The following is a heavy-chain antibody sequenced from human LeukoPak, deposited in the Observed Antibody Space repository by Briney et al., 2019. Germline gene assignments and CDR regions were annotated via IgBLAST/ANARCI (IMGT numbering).Heavy chain of an antibody. Sequence: SETLSLTCTVSGGSISGSSYYWGWVRQPPGRGLEWIGTIYYRGTTYYNPSLKSRLTISVDSSKNHFSLKLSSVTAADTAVYYCARDFSSSSSVYYYYYMDVWGKGTTVTVSS. CDR2: IYYRGTT. J-gene: IGHJ6*03. V-gene: IGHV4-39*07. CDR1: GGSISGSSYY. D-gene: IGHD6-6*01. CDR3: ARDFSSSSSVYYYYYMDV.